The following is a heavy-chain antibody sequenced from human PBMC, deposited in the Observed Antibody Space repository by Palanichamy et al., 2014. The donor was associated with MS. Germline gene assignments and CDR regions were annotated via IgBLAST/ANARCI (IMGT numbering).Heavy chain of an antibody. Sequence: EVQLVEVVGEAWSSLGGPVRLSCAASGFTFSSYWMSWVRQAPGKGLEWVANIKQDGSEKYYVDSVKGRFTISRDNAKNSLHLQMNSLRAEDTAVYYCARGHDSSGYLFYWGQGTLVTVSS. CDR3: ARGHDSSGYLFY. D-gene: IGHD3-22*01. J-gene: IGHJ4*02. CDR2: IKQDGSEK. CDR1: GFTFSSYW. V-gene: IGHV3-7*03.